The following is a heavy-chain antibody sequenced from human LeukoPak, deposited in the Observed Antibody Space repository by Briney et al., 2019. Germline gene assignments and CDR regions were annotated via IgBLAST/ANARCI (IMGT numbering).Heavy chain of an antibody. CDR2: INPSGGST. CDR3: ARSSAYYNEADI. V-gene: IGHV1-46*01. J-gene: IGHJ3*02. D-gene: IGHD1-26*01. CDR1: GYSFTSYY. Sequence: ASVNVSCKTSGYSFTSYYIHWVRQAPGQGLEWMGIINPSGGSTTYAQKFQGRLTMASDTSTSTVYMELSSLRSEDTAMYYCARSSAYYNEADIWGQGTMVTVSS.